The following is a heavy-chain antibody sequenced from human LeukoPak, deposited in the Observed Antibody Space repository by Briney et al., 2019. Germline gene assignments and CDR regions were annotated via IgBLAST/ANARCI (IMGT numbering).Heavy chain of an antibody. J-gene: IGHJ4*02. CDR2: IYYSGST. D-gene: IGHD1-26*01. Sequence: SVTLSLTCTVSGGSISSYYWSWIRQPPGKGLEWIGYIYYSGSTNYNPSLKSRVTISVDTSKNQLSLKLSSVTAADTAVYYCARDLGGIYFDYWGQGTLVTVSP. V-gene: IGHV4-59*01. CDR3: ARDLGGIYFDY. CDR1: GGSISSYY.